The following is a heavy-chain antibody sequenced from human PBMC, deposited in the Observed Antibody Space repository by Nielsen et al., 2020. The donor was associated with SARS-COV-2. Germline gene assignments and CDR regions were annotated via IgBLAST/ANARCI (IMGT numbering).Heavy chain of an antibody. V-gene: IGHV2-70*11. D-gene: IGHD3-22*01. CDR2: IDWDDDK. Sequence: WIRQPPGKALEWLARIDWDDDKHYSTSLKTRLTISKDTSKNQVVLTMTNMDPVDTATYYCARTKYYYDSSGSEGYYYYGMDVWGQGTTVTVSS. J-gene: IGHJ6*02. CDR3: ARTKYYYDSSGSEGYYYYGMDV.